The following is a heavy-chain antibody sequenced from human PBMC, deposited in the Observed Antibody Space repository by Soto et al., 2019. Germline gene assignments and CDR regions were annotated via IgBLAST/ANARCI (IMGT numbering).Heavy chain of an antibody. CDR2: IWYDGSNE. CDR1: GFIFSNFG. D-gene: IGHD6-19*01. V-gene: IGHV3-33*01. Sequence: QVQLVESGGGVVQPGRSLRLSCAASGFIFSNFGMHWVRQAPGKGLEWVAVIWYDGSNEYYADSVKGRFTISKDNSKSTLYLKMNSLRAEDTAVYYCARDDIPGIAVSTYGMDVWGQGTTVTVSS. J-gene: IGHJ6*02. CDR3: ARDDIPGIAVSTYGMDV.